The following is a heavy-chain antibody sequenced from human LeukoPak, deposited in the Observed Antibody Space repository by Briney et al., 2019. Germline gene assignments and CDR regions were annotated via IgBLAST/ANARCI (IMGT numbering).Heavy chain of an antibody. V-gene: IGHV3-21*01. CDR1: GFTFSTYS. D-gene: IGHD5-12*01. Sequence: GGSLRLSCTASGFTFSTYSMNWVRQAPGKGLEWVSLISTSSLYIYYADSVKGRFTISRDNAKNSLHLQMNSLRPEDTAVYYCARDLRPYSGYDNLAFDIWGQGTMVTVSS. CDR3: ARDLRPYSGYDNLAFDI. CDR2: ISTSSLYI. J-gene: IGHJ3*02.